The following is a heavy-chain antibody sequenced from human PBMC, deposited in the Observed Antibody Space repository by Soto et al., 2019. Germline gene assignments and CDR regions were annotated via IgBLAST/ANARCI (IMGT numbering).Heavy chain of an antibody. Sequence: SETLSLTCTVSGCSISSSSYYWGWIRQPPGKGLEWIGEINHSGSTNYNPSLKGRVTISVDTSKNQFSLKLSSVTAADTAVYYCARGVTMVRGVIITRDPYYFDYWGQGTLVTVSS. D-gene: IGHD3-10*01. CDR2: INHSGST. CDR3: ARGVTMVRGVIITRDPYYFDY. V-gene: IGHV4-39*07. J-gene: IGHJ4*02. CDR1: GCSISSSSYY.